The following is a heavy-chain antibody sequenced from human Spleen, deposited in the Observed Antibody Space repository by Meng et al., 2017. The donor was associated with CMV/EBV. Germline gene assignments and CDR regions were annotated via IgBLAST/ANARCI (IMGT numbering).Heavy chain of an antibody. Sequence: RLQRQESVPGLVKPSGTLSSTSPVSGGSISSSSYYWGWIRQPPGKGLEWIGSIYYSGSTYYNPSLKSRVTISVDTSKNQFSLKLSSVTAADTAVYYCARLGYRGVTTPFDYWGQGTLVTVSS. CDR2: IYYSGST. V-gene: IGHV4-39*06. D-gene: IGHD4-17*01. CDR1: GGSISSSSYY. J-gene: IGHJ4*02. CDR3: ARLGYRGVTTPFDY.